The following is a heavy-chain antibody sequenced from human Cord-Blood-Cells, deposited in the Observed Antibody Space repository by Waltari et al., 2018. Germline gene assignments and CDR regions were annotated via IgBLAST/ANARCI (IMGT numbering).Heavy chain of an antibody. J-gene: IGHJ4*02. CDR2: IYYSGST. CDR3: ARHLGYSPIYYFDY. CDR1: GGSISSRSYY. V-gene: IGHV4-39*07. D-gene: IGHD5-18*01. Sequence: QLQLQESGPGLVKPSETLSLTCTVSGGSISSRSYYWGWIRQPPGKGLGWIGSIYYSGSTYYNPSLKSRVTISVDTSKNQFSLKLSSVTAADTAVYYCARHLGYSPIYYFDYWGQGTLVTVSS.